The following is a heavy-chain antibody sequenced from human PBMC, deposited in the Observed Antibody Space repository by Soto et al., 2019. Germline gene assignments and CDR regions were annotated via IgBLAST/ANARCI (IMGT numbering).Heavy chain of an antibody. CDR2: IIPRLTKV. CDR1: GGTFNRHA. D-gene: IGHD5-12*01. J-gene: IGHJ4*02. Sequence: HVQLVQSGAEVKKPGSAVKVSCRASGGTFNRHAISWVRQAPGQGLEWMGGIIPRLTKVNYVEKLQGRVTITADESTTTVYMELSSLTSEDTAVYFCARDQGGTRGYSGYDAFDYWGQATLVTVSS. V-gene: IGHV1-69*01. CDR3: ARDQGGTRGYSGYDAFDY.